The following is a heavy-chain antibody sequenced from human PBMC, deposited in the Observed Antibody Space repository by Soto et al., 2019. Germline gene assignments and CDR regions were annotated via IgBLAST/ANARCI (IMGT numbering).Heavy chain of an antibody. V-gene: IGHV4-59*08. D-gene: IGHD6-19*01. Sequence: SETLSLTCTVSGGSIIRYYWSWFRQPPGKGLEWIGYIYYSGSTNYNPSLKSRVTISVDTSKNQFSLKLSSVTAADTAVYYCAIGAESSGGTYSDYWGQATLVTVS. CDR1: GGSIIRYY. CDR2: IYYSGST. CDR3: AIGAESSGGTYSDY. J-gene: IGHJ4*02.